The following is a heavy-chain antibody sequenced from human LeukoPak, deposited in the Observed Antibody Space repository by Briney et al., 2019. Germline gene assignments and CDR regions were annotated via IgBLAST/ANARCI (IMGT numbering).Heavy chain of an antibody. J-gene: IGHJ4*02. CDR1: GYTFTGYY. CDR2: INPNSGGT. CDR3: ASGTSCYYYNSSGYYYV. D-gene: IGHD3-22*01. V-gene: IGHV1-2*02. Sequence: ASVKVSCKASGYTFTGYYMHWVRQAPGQGLEWMGWINPNSGGTNYAQKFQGRVTMTRDTSIRTAYMELSRLRSDDTAVYYFASGTSCYYYNSSGYYYVWGQGTMVTVSS.